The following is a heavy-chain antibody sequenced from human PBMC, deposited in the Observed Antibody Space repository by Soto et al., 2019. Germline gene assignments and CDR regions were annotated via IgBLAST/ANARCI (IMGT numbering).Heavy chain of an antibody. V-gene: IGHV4-59*01. CDR2: IYYSGST. D-gene: IGHD5-12*01. CDR1: GGSISSYY. Sequence: SETLSLTCTVSGGSISSYYWSWIRQPPGKGLEWIGYIYYSGSTNYNPSLKSRVTISVDTSKNQFSLKLSSVTAADTAVYYCAREVEPLTHIVATIGLGSWFDPWGQGTLVTVSS. J-gene: IGHJ5*02. CDR3: AREVEPLTHIVATIGLGSWFDP.